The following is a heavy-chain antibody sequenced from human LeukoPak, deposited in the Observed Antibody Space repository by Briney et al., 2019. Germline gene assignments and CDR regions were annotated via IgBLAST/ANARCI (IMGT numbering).Heavy chain of an antibody. CDR1: GFTFSSYS. Sequence: GGSLRLSCAASGFTFSSYSMNWVRQAPGKGLEWVSSISSSSSYIYYADSVKGRFTISRDNAKNSLYLQMNSLRAEDTAVYYCARLVEQYYFDYWGQGTLVTASS. CDR2: ISSSSSYI. CDR3: ARLVEQYYFDY. D-gene: IGHD6-19*01. V-gene: IGHV3-21*01. J-gene: IGHJ4*02.